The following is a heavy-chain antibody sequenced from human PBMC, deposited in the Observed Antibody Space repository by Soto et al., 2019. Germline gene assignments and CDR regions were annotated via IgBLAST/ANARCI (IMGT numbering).Heavy chain of an antibody. J-gene: IGHJ5*02. D-gene: IGHD2-8*01. Sequence: GASVKVSCKASGYTFTSYGISWVRQAPGQGLEWMGWISAYNGKTNYAQKLQGKGTMTTDTSTSTAYMELRSLRSDVTAVYYCARDSSSVLMVYDPNWFDPWGQGTLVTVSS. CDR2: ISAYNGKT. CDR1: GYTFTSYG. V-gene: IGHV1-18*01. CDR3: ARDSSSVLMVYDPNWFDP.